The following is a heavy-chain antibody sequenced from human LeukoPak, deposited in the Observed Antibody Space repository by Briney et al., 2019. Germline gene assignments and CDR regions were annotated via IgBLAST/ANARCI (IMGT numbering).Heavy chain of an antibody. CDR1: GFTFSSYA. D-gene: IGHD6-6*01. CDR2: ISGSGGST. Sequence: PGGSLRLSCAASGFTFSSYAMSWVRQAPGKGLERVSAISGSGGSTYYADSVKGRFTISRDNSKNTLYLQMNSLRAEDTAVYYCAKAYSSSSYVPGYWGQGTLVTVSS. CDR3: AKAYSSSSYVPGY. J-gene: IGHJ4*02. V-gene: IGHV3-23*01.